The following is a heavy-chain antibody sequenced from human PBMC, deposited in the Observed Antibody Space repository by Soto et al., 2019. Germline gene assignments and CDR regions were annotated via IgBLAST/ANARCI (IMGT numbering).Heavy chain of an antibody. CDR3: ARADYEILTGSYAMDV. Sequence: SETLSLTCTVSDDFISSYYWNWIRQPAGKGLEWIGRVSTNGATNYNPSRESRVTMSEDTSNNQVALKLTSVTAAETAVYVWARADYEILTGSYAMDVWGQGTTVTVSS. J-gene: IGHJ6*02. V-gene: IGHV4-4*07. CDR2: VSTNGAT. D-gene: IGHD3-9*01. CDR1: DDFISSYY.